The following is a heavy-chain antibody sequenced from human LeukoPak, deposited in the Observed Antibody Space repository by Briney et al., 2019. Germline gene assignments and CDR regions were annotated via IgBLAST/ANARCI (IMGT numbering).Heavy chain of an antibody. J-gene: IGHJ4*02. CDR2: ISYDGSNK. CDR1: GFTFSSYA. D-gene: IGHD6-19*01. V-gene: IGHV3-30*04. Sequence: GGSLRLSCAASGFTFSSYAMHWVRQAPGKGLQWVAVISYDGSNKYYADSVKGRFTISRDNSKNTLYLQMNSLRAEDTAVYYCAKDPAAGYYWGQGTLVTVSS. CDR3: AKDPAAGYY.